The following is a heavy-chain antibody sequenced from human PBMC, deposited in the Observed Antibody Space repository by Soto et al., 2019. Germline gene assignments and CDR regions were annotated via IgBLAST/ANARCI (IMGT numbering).Heavy chain of an antibody. J-gene: IGHJ1*01. CDR2: INPNSGGT. V-gene: IGHV1-2*04. CDR3: AGDSGSYPLLQH. Sequence: ASVKVSCKASGYTFTGYYMHWVRQAPGQGLEWMGWINPNSGGTNYAQKFQGWVTMTRDTSISTAYMELSRLRSDDTAVYYCAGDSGSYPLLQHWCQGTLVTVSS. CDR1: GYTFTGYY. D-gene: IGHD1-26*01.